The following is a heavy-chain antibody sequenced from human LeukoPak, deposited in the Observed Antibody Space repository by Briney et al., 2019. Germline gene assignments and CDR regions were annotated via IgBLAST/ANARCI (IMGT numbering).Heavy chain of an antibody. CDR3: AKVLALTEHYWYGMDV. CDR2: ISDSGSCT. V-gene: IGHV3-23*01. CDR1: GFTFSTYP. Sequence: GGSLRLSCAASGFTFSTYPMIWIRQAPGKGLEWVSGISDSGSCTYYADNVKGRFTVSRDNSKNTVFLQMNSPRADDTAVYYCAKVLALTEHYWYGMDVWGQGATVTVSS. J-gene: IGHJ6*02.